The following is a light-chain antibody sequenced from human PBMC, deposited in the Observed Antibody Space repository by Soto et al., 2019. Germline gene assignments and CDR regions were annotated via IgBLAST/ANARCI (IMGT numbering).Light chain of an antibody. CDR3: QQYVSSPQT. CDR1: QSVSSSY. Sequence: EIVLTQSPGTLSLSPGDRATLSCRASQSVSSSYLAWYQQKPGQAPRLLIYGASTRATGIPDRFSGSGSGTDFTLTISRLEPEDFAVYYCQQYVSSPQTFGQGTKVEIK. J-gene: IGKJ1*01. CDR2: GAS. V-gene: IGKV3-20*01.